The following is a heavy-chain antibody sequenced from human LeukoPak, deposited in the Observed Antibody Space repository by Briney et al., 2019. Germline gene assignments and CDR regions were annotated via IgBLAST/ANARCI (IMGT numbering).Heavy chain of an antibody. J-gene: IGHJ6*02. Sequence: GASLKISCKGSGYSFTSYWIGWVRQMPGKGLEWMGIIYPGDSDTRYSPSFQGQVTISADKSISTAYLQWSSLKASDTAMYYCARPSRSGSYNYGMDVWGQGTTVTVSS. D-gene: IGHD1-26*01. CDR1: GYSFTSYW. V-gene: IGHV5-51*01. CDR2: IYPGDSDT. CDR3: ARPSRSGSYNYGMDV.